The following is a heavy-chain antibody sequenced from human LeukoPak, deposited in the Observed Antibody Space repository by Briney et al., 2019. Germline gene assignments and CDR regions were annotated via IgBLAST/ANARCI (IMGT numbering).Heavy chain of an antibody. V-gene: IGHV1-18*01. CDR1: GYSFSIYG. D-gene: IGHD3-3*01. CDR3: ARGADPRYDLWIGDSQKYNWFDS. J-gene: IGHJ5*01. Sequence: GASVKVSCKASGYSFSIYGINWVRQAPGQGLEWMGWICTDNGNTNYAQKVQGRVTMTTDTSTTTAYMELRSLRSDDTAVYYCARGADPRYDLWIGDSQKYNWFDSWGQGTLVTVSS. CDR2: ICTDNGNT.